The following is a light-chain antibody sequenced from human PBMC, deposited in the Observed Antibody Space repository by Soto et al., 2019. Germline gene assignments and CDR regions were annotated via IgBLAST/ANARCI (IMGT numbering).Light chain of an antibody. CDR3: QQYYSYPRT. Sequence: DIQITQSTNTVSASVGERVTITCGASQNINSWLAWYQQKPGKAPKLLIYAASTLQSGVPSRFSGSGSGTDFTLTISCLQSEDFATYYCQQYYSYPRTFCQGTKVDIK. CDR1: QNINSW. J-gene: IGKJ1*01. CDR2: AAS. V-gene: IGKV1-5*01.